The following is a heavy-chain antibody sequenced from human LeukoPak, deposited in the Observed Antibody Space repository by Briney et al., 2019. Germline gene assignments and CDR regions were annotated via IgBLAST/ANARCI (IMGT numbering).Heavy chain of an antibody. CDR2: IYYSGST. CDR3: ARHGTGWLKRVLDY. CDR1: GGSISSSSYY. V-gene: IGHV4-39*01. D-gene: IGHD1-1*01. J-gene: IGHJ4*02. Sequence: TPSETLSLTCTVSGGSISSSSYYWGWIRQPPGKGLEWIGSIYYSGSTYYNPSLKSRVTISVDTSKNQFSLKLSSVTAEDTAVYYCARHGTGWLKRVLDYWGQGTLVTVSS.